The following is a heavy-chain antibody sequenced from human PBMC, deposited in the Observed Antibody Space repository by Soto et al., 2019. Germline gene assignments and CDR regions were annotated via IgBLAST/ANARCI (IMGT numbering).Heavy chain of an antibody. CDR3: ARTLYVDNVDS. CDR1: GYTFTSYD. CDR2: MNPTSGNT. D-gene: IGHD4-17*01. J-gene: IGHJ4*02. V-gene: IGHV1-8*01. Sequence: QVQLVQSGAEVKKPGASVKVSCKASGYTFTSYDINWVRQATGQGLEWMGWMNPTSGNTGYAQTFRGRVTMTRNTSISTGYMELSSLRSEDTAGYYCARTLYVDNVDSWGQGTLVTVSS.